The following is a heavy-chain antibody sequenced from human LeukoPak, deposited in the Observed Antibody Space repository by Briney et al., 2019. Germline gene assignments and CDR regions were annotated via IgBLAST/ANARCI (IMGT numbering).Heavy chain of an antibody. CDR1: GGSFSGYY. D-gene: IGHD4-17*01. V-gene: IGHV4-34*01. CDR3: ARGQRGDYGDYYFDY. J-gene: IGHJ4*02. CDR2: INHSGST. Sequence: SSETLSLTCAVYGGSFSGYYWSWIRQPPGKGLEWIGEINHSGSTNYNPSLKSRVTISVDTSKNQFSLKLSSVTAADTAVYYCARGQRGDYGDYYFDYWGQGTLVTVSS.